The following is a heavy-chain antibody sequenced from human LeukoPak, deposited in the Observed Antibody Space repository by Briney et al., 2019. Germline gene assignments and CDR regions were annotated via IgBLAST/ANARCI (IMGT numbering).Heavy chain of an antibody. J-gene: IGHJ4*02. CDR3: ARNQIVGATGFDY. V-gene: IGHV3-48*01. CDR1: GFTFSSYA. Sequence: GGSLRLSCAASGFTFSSYAMHWVRQAPGKGLEWVSYISSSSSTIYYADSVKGRFTISRDNAKNSLYLQMNSLRAEDTAVYYCARNQIVGATGFDYWGQGTLVTVSS. CDR2: ISSSSSTI. D-gene: IGHD1-26*01.